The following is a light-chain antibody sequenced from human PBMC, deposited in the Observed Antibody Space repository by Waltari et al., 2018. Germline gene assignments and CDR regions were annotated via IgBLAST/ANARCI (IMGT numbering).Light chain of an antibody. Sequence: QSALTQPASMSGSPGQSITISCTGTSSDVGGNNHVSWYQQHPGKAPKLLIYGVSKRPSGSSNHFSGSKSGNTASLTISGLQVEDEADYYCCSYAGGYTYVFGTGTWVTVL. V-gene: IGLV2-23*02. CDR1: SSDVGGNNH. J-gene: IGLJ1*01. CDR3: CSYAGGYTYV. CDR2: GVS.